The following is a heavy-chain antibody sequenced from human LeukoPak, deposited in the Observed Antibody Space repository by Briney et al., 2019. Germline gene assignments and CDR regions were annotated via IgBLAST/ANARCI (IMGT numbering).Heavy chain of an antibody. V-gene: IGHV3-23*01. J-gene: IGHJ6*02. Sequence: PGGSLRLSCAASGFTFSSYAMSWVRQAPGKGLEWVSAISGSGGSTYYADSVKGRFIISRDNSKNTLYLQMNSLRAEDTAVYYCAKDMYDGWPRDYYGMDVWGQGTTVTVSS. CDR2: ISGSGGST. D-gene: IGHD2-8*01. CDR3: AKDMYDGWPRDYYGMDV. CDR1: GFTFSSYA.